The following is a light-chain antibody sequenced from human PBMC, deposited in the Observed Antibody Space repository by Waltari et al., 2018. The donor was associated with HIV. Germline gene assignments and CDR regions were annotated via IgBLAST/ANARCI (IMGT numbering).Light chain of an antibody. CDR2: AAS. Sequence: DFQMAQSPSSLAASVGDRVTLSGRTSQAIGDNLNWYQRKSGKAPTRLLYAASILHTNVSSRFSGGGSVTNFTLTINSLQPDDSATYYGQQTSLLPRTFGRGTRLEI. J-gene: IGKJ5*01. CDR1: QAIGDN. CDR3: QQTSLLPRT. V-gene: IGKV1-39*01.